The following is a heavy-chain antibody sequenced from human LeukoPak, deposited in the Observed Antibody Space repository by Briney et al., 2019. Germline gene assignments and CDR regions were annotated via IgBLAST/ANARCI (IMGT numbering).Heavy chain of an antibody. D-gene: IGHD1-1*01. CDR1: GDTVSGNSGA. CDR3: ARALERYYFDF. Sequence: SPTLSLTFAISGDTVSGNSGAWIWIRQSPSRGLEWLGRTYYMSKWFHEYAVSVKGRIIISPDTANNQFSLHLSSVTADDTGVYYCARALERYYFDFWGQGTLVTVSS. V-gene: IGHV6-1*01. J-gene: IGHJ4*02. CDR2: TYYMSKWFH.